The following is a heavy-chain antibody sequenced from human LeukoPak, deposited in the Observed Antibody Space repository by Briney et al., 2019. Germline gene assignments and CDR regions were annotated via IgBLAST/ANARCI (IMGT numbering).Heavy chain of an antibody. CDR2: IYTSGST. CDR1: Y. V-gene: IGHV4-4*07. D-gene: IGHD5-12*01. J-gene: IGHJ4*02. Sequence: YWSWIRQPAGKGLEWIGRIYTSGSTNYNPSLKSRVTMSVDTSKNQFSLKLSSVTAADTAVYYCARVVDLQGLDYWGQGTLVTVSS. CDR3: ARVVDLQGLDY.